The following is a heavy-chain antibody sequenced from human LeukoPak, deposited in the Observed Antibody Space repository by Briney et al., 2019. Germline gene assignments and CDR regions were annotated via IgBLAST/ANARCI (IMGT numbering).Heavy chain of an antibody. Sequence: ASVKVSCKASGYTFTSYGISWVRQAPGQGLEWMGWISAYNGNTNYAQKLQGRVTMTTDTSTSTAYMELRSLRSDDTAVYYCARANRYYDFWSGYSMDVWGKGTTVTVSS. J-gene: IGHJ6*03. D-gene: IGHD3-3*01. V-gene: IGHV1-18*01. CDR2: ISAYNGNT. CDR3: ARANRYYDFWSGYSMDV. CDR1: GYTFTSYG.